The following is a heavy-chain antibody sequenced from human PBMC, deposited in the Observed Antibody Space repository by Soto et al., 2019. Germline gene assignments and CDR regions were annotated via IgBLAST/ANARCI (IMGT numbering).Heavy chain of an antibody. CDR1: GYTFTSYY. J-gene: IGHJ4*02. D-gene: IGHD3-22*01. V-gene: IGHV1-46*01. CDR2: INPSGGST. Sequence: ASVNVSCKASGYTFTSYYMHWVRQAPGQGLEWMGIINPSGGSTSYAQKFQGRVTMTRDTSTSTVYMELSSLRSEDTAVYYCARGGSYYYDSSGYLPDYWGQGTLVTVS. CDR3: ARGGSYYYDSSGYLPDY.